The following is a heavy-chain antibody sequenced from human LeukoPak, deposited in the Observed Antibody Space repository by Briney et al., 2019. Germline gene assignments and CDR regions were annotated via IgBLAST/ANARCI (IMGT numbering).Heavy chain of an antibody. CDR2: IYSGGST. CDR1: GFTVGSNY. V-gene: IGHV3-53*04. CDR3: ASVNVYYYAH. D-gene: IGHD2-8*01. J-gene: IGHJ4*02. Sequence: GGSLRLSCAASGFTVGSNYMSWVRQAPGKGLEWVSVIYSGGSTYYADSVKGRFTISRHNSKNTLYLQMNSLRAEDTAVYYCASVNVYYYAHWGQGTLVTVSS.